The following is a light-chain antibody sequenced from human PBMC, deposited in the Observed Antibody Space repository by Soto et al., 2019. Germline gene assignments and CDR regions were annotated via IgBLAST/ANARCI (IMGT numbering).Light chain of an antibody. CDR3: SSYSTTNTWV. V-gene: IGLV2-14*01. CDR1: SRDVGVYDY. Sequence: QSALTQPASVSGSPGQSITIYCTGTSRDVGVYDYVSWYQQYPGKAPKLMIYEVTSRPSGVSSRFSGSKSDNTASLTISGLQAEDEADYFCSSYSTTNTWVFGGGTKLTVL. J-gene: IGLJ3*02. CDR2: EVT.